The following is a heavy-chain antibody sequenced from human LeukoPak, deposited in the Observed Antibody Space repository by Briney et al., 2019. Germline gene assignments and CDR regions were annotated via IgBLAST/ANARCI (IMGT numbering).Heavy chain of an antibody. CDR1: GFTFSSYC. D-gene: IGHD3-3*01. CDR3: ARDITVGGMFDY. CDR2: TNHDGSNT. V-gene: IGHV3-74*01. J-gene: IGHJ4*02. Sequence: GGSLRLSCAASGFTFSSYCMHWVRQAPGKGLVWVSRTNHDGSNTNYADSVKGRFAISRDNAKNTLHLQMNSLRAEDTAVYYCARDITVGGMFDYWGQGILVTVSS.